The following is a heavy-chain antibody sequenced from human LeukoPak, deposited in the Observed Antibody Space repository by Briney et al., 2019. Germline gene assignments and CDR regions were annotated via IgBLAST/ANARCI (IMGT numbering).Heavy chain of an antibody. D-gene: IGHD6-13*01. J-gene: IGHJ4*02. CDR2: IYYSGST. Sequence: SETLSLTCTVSGGSIKCYYWSWLRQPPGKGLEWIGQIYYSGSTNYNPSLKSRVTISLDTAKNQFSLKLNSVPGGGTAVHYGATRMGGAGTVTDYWGQGTLVTVSS. V-gene: IGHV4-59*01. CDR3: ATRMGGAGTVTDY. CDR1: GGSIKCYY.